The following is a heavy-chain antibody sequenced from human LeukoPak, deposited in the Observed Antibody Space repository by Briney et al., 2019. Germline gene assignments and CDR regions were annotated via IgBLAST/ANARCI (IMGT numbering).Heavy chain of an antibody. V-gene: IGHV3-30-3*01. J-gene: IGHJ4*02. CDR2: ISHDESNQ. Sequence: GGSLRLSCAASGFTFSAYAMHWVRQAPGKGLEWVAFISHDESNQYYGDSVKGRFTISRDSSKNTLYLQMDSLRAEDTAVYYCARERTGYYMACWGQGTLVTVSP. CDR1: GFTFSAYA. D-gene: IGHD3/OR15-3a*01. CDR3: ARERTGYYMAC.